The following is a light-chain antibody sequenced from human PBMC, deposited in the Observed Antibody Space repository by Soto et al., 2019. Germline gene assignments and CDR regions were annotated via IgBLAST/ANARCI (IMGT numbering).Light chain of an antibody. V-gene: IGKV1-5*01. CDR3: QQYNSYPYT. CDR2: DAS. CDR1: QSLNNW. Sequence: DIQMTQSPSTLSASVGDRVTITCRASQSLNNWLAWYQQKPGKAPKLLIFDASSLPSGVPSRFSGSGSGTEFTLTISSLQPDDFASYYCQQYNSYPYTFGQGTKLEI. J-gene: IGKJ2*01.